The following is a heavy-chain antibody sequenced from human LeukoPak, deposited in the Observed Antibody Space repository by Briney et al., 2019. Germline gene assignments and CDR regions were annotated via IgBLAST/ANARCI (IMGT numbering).Heavy chain of an antibody. CDR3: AKAQPMGKGFDY. Sequence: AGGSLRLSCAASGFTFSSYGMQWVRQARGKGVEWVAVISYDGSNKYYADSVKGRFTISRDNSKNTLYLQMNSLRAEDTAVYYCAKAQPMGKGFDYWGQGTLDTVSS. V-gene: IGHV3-30*18. CDR2: ISYDGSNK. D-gene: IGHD3-10*01. J-gene: IGHJ4*02. CDR1: GFTFSSYG.